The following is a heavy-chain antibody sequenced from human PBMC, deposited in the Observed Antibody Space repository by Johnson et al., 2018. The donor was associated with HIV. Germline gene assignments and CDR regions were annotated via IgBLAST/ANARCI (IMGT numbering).Heavy chain of an antibody. CDR2: ISSSGSTI. CDR1: GFTFSDYY. J-gene: IGHJ3*02. Sequence: VQLVESGGGLVKPGGSLRLSCAASGFTFSDYYMSWIRQAPGKGLEWVSYISSSGSTIYYADSVKGRFTISRDNAKNSLYLQMNSLRAEDTAVYYCARDPYYYDSSGYYYGNDAFDIWGQGTMVTVSS. CDR3: ARDPYYYDSSGYYYGNDAFDI. D-gene: IGHD3-22*01. V-gene: IGHV3-11*04.